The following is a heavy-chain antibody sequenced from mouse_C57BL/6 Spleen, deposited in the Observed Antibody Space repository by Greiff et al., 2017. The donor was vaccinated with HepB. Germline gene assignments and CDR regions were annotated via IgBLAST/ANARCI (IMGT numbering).Heavy chain of an antibody. CDR1: GYTVTSYW. CDR3: ARWAGKGWFAY. D-gene: IGHD3-3*01. V-gene: IGHV1-52*01. J-gene: IGHJ3*01. CDR2: IDPSDSET. Sequence: VQLQQPGAELVRPGSSVKLSCKASGYTVTSYWMHWVKQRPIQGLEWIGNIDPSDSETHYNQKFKDKATLTVDKSSSTAYMQLSSLTSEDSAVYYCARWAGKGWFAYWGQGTLVTVSA.